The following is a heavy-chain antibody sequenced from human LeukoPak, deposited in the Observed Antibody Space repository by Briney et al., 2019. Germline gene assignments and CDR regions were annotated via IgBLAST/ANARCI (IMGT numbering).Heavy chain of an antibody. V-gene: IGHV3-53*01. D-gene: IGHD3-22*01. CDR3: ARDYYDSSGYTLRAN. CDR1: GFTVSSNY. Sequence: GGSLRLSCAASGFTVSSNYMSWVRQAPGKGLEWVSVIYRGGSTYYADSVKGRFTISRDNSKNTLYLQMNSLRAEDTAVYYCARDYYDSSGYTLRANWGQGTLVTVSS. J-gene: IGHJ4*02. CDR2: IYRGGST.